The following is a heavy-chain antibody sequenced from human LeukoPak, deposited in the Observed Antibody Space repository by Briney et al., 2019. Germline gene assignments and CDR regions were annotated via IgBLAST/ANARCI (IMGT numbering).Heavy chain of an antibody. CDR2: IYYSGST. V-gene: IGHV4-30-4*01. D-gene: IGHD6-13*01. Sequence: SETLSLTCTVSGGSISSGDYYWSWIRQPPGKGLEWIVYIYYSGSTYYNPSLKSRVTISVDTSKNQFSLKLSSVTAADTAVYYCAREGRYSAAGTPGAFDIWGQGTMVTVSS. CDR3: AREGRYSAAGTPGAFDI. J-gene: IGHJ3*02. CDR1: GGSISSGDYY.